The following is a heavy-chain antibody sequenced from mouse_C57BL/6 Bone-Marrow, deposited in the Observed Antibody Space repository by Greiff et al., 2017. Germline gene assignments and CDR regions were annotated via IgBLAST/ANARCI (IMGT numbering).Heavy chain of an antibody. V-gene: IGHV3-6*01. Sequence: EVKLQESGPGLVKPSQSLSLTCSVTGYSITSGYYWNWIRQFPGNKLEWMGYISYDGSNNYNPSLKNRISITRDPSKNQFFLKLNSVTTEDTATYYCARDHATVVADWYFDVWGTGTTVTVSS. CDR3: ARDHATVVADWYFDV. CDR1: GYSITSGYY. J-gene: IGHJ1*03. D-gene: IGHD1-1*01. CDR2: ISYDGSN.